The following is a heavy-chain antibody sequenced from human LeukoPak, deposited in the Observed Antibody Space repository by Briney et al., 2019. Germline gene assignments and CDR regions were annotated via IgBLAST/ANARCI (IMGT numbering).Heavy chain of an antibody. Sequence: ASVKVSCKASGYTFTSYDINWVRQATGQGLEWMGWMNPNSGNTGSAQRFQGRITMTRDTSISTAYMELSSLRSEDTAVYHCARGPLVRLPSSFDPWGQGPLVTVSS. D-gene: IGHD3-16*02. CDR3: ARGPLVRLPSSFDP. CDR2: MNPNSGNT. V-gene: IGHV1-8*01. J-gene: IGHJ5*02. CDR1: GYTFTSYD.